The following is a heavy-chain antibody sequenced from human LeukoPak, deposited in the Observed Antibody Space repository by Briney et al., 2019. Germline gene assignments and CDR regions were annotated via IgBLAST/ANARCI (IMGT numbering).Heavy chain of an antibody. CDR3: AREGSWFGELSSRSYFDY. V-gene: IGHV3-33*01. CDR1: GFTFSSYG. D-gene: IGHD3-10*01. CDR2: IWYDGSNK. Sequence: QPGGSLRLSCAASGFTFSSYGMHWVRQAPGKGLEWVAVIWYDGSNKYYADSVKGRFTISRDNSKNTLYLQMNSLRAEDTAVYYCAREGSWFGELSSRSYFDYWGQGTLVTVSS. J-gene: IGHJ4*02.